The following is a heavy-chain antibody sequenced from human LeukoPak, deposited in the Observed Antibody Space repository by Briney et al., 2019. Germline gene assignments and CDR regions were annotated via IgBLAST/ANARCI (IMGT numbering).Heavy chain of an antibody. CDR3: AKGSSGWYGYFEY. D-gene: IGHD6-19*01. J-gene: IGHJ4*02. CDR2: ISGSGDST. CDR1: GFTFSSYG. V-gene: IGHV3-23*01. Sequence: GGSLRLSCAASGFTFSSYGMNWVRQAPGKGLEWVSGISGSGDSTYYADSVKGRFTISRDNSKNTVYLQMNSLRAEDTAVYYCAKGSSGWYGYFEYWGQGTLVTVSS.